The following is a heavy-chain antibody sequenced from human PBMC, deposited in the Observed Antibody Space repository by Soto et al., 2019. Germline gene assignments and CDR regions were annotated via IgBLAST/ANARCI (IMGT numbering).Heavy chain of an antibody. V-gene: IGHV3-33*01. J-gene: IGHJ4*02. D-gene: IGHD6-6*01. Sequence: GGSLRLSCAASGVTFSSYGMHWVRQAPGKGLEWVALIWYDGSKKYYADSVKGRFTISRDNSKNTLYLQMNSLRAEDTAVYYFARDRRSYSSSSGFDYWGQGTLVTVSS. CDR1: GVTFSSYG. CDR3: ARDRRSYSSSSGFDY. CDR2: IWYDGSKK.